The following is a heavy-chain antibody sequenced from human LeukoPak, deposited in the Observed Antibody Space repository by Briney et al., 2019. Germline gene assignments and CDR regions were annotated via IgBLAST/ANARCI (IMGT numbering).Heavy chain of an antibody. V-gene: IGHV1-69*04. D-gene: IGHD1-14*01. Sequence: ASVKVSCKASGGTFSSYAISWVRQAPGQGLEWMGRIIPIFGIANYAQKFQGRVTITADKSTSTAYMELSSLRSEDTAVYYCATGPNPEAYKIYYFDYWGQGTLVTVSS. CDR3: ATGPNPEAYKIYYFDY. CDR1: GGTFSSYA. CDR2: IIPIFGIA. J-gene: IGHJ4*02.